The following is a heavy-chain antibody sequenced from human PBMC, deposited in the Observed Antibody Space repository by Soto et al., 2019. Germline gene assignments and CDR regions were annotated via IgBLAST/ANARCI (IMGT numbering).Heavy chain of an antibody. CDR1: GFTFSSYG. CDR3: ARDTAGDYYCMDV. V-gene: IGHV3-33*01. J-gene: IGHJ6*02. D-gene: IGHD5-18*01. CDR2: IWYDGSNK. Sequence: QVQLVESGGGVVQPGRSLRLSCAASGFTFSSYGMHWVRQAPGKGLEWVAVIWYDGSNKYYADSVKGRFTISRDNSKNTLYLQMSSLRAEDTAVYYCARDTAGDYYCMDVWGQGSTVTVSS.